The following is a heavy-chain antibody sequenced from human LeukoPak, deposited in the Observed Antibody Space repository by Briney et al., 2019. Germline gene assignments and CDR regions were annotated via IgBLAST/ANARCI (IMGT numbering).Heavy chain of an antibody. CDR1: GYTFTGYY. CDR2: INPNSGGT. Sequence: GASVKVSFKASGYTFTGYYMHWVRQAPGQGLEWMGWINPNSGGTNYAQKFQGRVTMTRDTSISTAYVELSRLRSDDTAVYYCARSRSYYDSSGPGYWGQGTLVTVSS. V-gene: IGHV1-2*02. CDR3: ARSRSYYDSSGPGY. J-gene: IGHJ4*02. D-gene: IGHD3-22*01.